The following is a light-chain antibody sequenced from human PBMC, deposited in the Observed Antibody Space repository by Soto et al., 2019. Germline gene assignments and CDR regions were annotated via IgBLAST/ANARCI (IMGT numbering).Light chain of an antibody. CDR1: QSISTY. V-gene: IGKV1-5*03. CDR2: EAS. Sequence: DIQVTQSPSSLSASVGDRVTITCRASQSISTYLIWYQQKPGKAPKLLIYEASSLESGAPSRFSGSGSGTEFTLTISSLQPDDFATYYCQHYNSYSEAFGQGTKVDIK. J-gene: IGKJ1*01. CDR3: QHYNSYSEA.